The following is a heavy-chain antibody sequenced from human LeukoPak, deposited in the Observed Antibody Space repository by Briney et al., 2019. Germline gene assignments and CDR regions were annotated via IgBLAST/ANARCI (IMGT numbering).Heavy chain of an antibody. CDR2: VSGSGAGT. Sequence: TGGSLRLSCAASGLTFNTYAMSWVRQAPGKGLQWVSTVSGSGAGTYYADSVKGRFTISRDNSKNTLYLQMNSLRAEDTAVYYCAKDVAAAAGYYFDYWGQGTLVSVSS. CDR1: GLTFNTYA. CDR3: AKDVAAAAGYYFDY. J-gene: IGHJ4*02. V-gene: IGHV3-23*01. D-gene: IGHD6-13*01.